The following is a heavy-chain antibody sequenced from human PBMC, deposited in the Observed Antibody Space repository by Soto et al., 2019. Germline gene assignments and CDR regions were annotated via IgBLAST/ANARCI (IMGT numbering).Heavy chain of an antibody. V-gene: IGHV3-30*18. CDR1: GFTFNTYG. CDR2: ISYDGSEK. D-gene: IGHD2-2*02. J-gene: IGHJ4*02. CDR3: AKSPNFYCSSPNCYKYYFDH. Sequence: RLGGSLRLSCAASGFTFNTYGMHWVRQAPGKGLEWVAVISYDGSEKYYVDSVKGRFTISKDNSKNTLYLQMNSLRPEDTAVYYCAKSPNFYCSSPNCYKYYFDHWGQGTQVTVSS.